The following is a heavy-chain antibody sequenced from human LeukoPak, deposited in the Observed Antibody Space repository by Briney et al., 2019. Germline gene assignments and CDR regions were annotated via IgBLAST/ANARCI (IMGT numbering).Heavy chain of an antibody. D-gene: IGHD3-22*01. CDR1: GFTFNDHA. Sequence: PGGSLRLSCAASGFTFNDHAMYWVRQAPGKVLEWVSGINWNSDNIGYADSVKGRFTISRDDAKNSLFLQMNSLRAEDTALYYCARASYYYDTTGLGAVDIWGQGTLVTVSS. CDR3: ARASYYYDTTGLGAVDI. CDR2: INWNSDNI. J-gene: IGHJ3*02. V-gene: IGHV3-9*01.